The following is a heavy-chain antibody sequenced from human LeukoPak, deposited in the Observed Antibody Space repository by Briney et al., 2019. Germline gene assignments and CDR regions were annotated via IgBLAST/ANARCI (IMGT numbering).Heavy chain of an antibody. J-gene: IGHJ4*02. CDR1: GFTFSSYS. CDR2: ISSSSSYI. CDR3: AREGYCSSTTCLPDY. Sequence: GGSLRLSCAASGFTFSSYSMNWVRQAPGKGLEWVSSISSSSSYIYYAGSVKGRFTISRDNAKNSLFLQMNSLRAEDTAVYYCAREGYCSSTTCLPDYWGQGTQVTVSS. D-gene: IGHD2-2*01. V-gene: IGHV3-21*01.